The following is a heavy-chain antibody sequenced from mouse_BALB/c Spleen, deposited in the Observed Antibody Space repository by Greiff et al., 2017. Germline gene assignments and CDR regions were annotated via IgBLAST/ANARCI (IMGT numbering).Heavy chain of an antibody. V-gene: IGHV1S137*01. CDR1: GYTFTDYA. J-gene: IGHJ1*01. CDR2: ISTYYGDA. CDR3: ARSGYGYFDV. Sequence: QVQLKESGAELVRPGVSVKISCKGSGYTFTDYAMHWVKQSHAKSLEWIGVISTYYGDASYNQKFKGKATMTVDKSSSTAYMELARLTSEDSAIYYCARSGYGYFDVWGAGTTVTVSS.